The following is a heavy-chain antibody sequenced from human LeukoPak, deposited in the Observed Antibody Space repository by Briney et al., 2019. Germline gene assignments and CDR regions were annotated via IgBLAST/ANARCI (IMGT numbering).Heavy chain of an antibody. CDR1: GGSFSGYY. D-gene: IGHD6-13*01. Sequence: PSETLSLTCAVYGGSFSGYYWSWIRQPPGKGLEWIGEINHSGSTNYNPSLKSRVTISVDTSKNQFSLKLSSVTAADTAVYYCARSPPLTYSSSWYAPPNFDYWGQGTLVTVSS. V-gene: IGHV4-34*01. J-gene: IGHJ4*02. CDR3: ARSPPLTYSSSWYAPPNFDY. CDR2: INHSGST.